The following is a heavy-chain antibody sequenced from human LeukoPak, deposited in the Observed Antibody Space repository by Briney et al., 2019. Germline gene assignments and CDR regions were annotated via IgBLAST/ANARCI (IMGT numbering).Heavy chain of an antibody. D-gene: IGHD3-9*01. CDR3: AKFYDILTGYFDY. Sequence: PGGSLRLSCAAAGFTLSSYWIHWVRQAPGKGLVWVSRINSDGSSTTYADSVKGRFTISRDSSKNTLYLQMNSLRAEDTAVYYCAKFYDILTGYFDYWGQGTLVTVSS. V-gene: IGHV3-74*01. CDR2: INSDGSST. CDR1: GFTLSSYW. J-gene: IGHJ4*02.